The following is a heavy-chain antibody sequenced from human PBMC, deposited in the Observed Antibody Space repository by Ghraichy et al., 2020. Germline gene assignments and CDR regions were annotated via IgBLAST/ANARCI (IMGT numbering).Heavy chain of an antibody. CDR3: VREGQELGKSGFDL. CDR2: ISRNGRDR. D-gene: IGHD1-7*01. CDR1: GLRFRDYY. Sequence: GGSLRLSCAASGLRFRDYYMSWIRQAPGKGLAWVSLISRNGRDRNYADSVRGRFTISRDNARNSLYLQLNTLRVEDTAVYYCVREGQELGKSGFDLWGQGTLVTVS. V-gene: IGHV3-11*06. J-gene: IGHJ5*02.